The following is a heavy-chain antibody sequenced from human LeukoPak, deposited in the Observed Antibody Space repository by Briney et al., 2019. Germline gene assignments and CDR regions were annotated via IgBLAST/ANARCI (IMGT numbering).Heavy chain of an antibody. CDR3: ARVRVAARSGLPDY. D-gene: IGHD6-6*01. V-gene: IGHV1-2*02. CDR1: GYTFTGYY. J-gene: IGHJ4*02. CDR2: INPNSGGT. Sequence: GASVKVSCKASGYTFTGYYMHWVRQAPGQGLEWMGWINPNSGGTNYAQKFQGRVTMTRDTSISTAYMELSRLRSDDTAVYYCARVRVAARSGLPDYWGQGTLVTVSS.